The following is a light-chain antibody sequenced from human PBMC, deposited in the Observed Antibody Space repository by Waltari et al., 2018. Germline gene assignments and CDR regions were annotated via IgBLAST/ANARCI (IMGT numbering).Light chain of an antibody. Sequence: QSALTQPASVSGSPGQSITISCSGTGSDVGAYDFVSWYQQHPGKAPHLIIYEVSNRPSGISNRFSASKSGNTASLTISGLRAEDEADYYCSSYTTSSAPGVFGTGTRVTVL. J-gene: IGLJ1*01. V-gene: IGLV2-14*01. CDR2: EVS. CDR1: GSDVGAYDF. CDR3: SSYTTSSAPGV.